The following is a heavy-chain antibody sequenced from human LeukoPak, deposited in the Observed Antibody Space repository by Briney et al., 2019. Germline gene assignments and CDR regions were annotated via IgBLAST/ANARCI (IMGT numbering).Heavy chain of an antibody. CDR3: ARLCGSYSLYYYYYMDV. Sequence: PSETLSLTCTVSGGSISSANLYWGCVRQPPGKGLEWIGSIYYSGTAFYNPSLKSRVTISVDTSKSQFSLRLSSVTAADTAVYYCARLCGSYSLYYYYYMDVWGKGTTVTVSS. V-gene: IGHV4-39*07. CDR1: GGSISSANLY. J-gene: IGHJ6*03. D-gene: IGHD1-26*01. CDR2: IYYSGTA.